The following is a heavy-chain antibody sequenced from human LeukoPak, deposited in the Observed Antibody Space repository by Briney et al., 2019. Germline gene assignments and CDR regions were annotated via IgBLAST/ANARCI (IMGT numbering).Heavy chain of an antibody. D-gene: IGHD6-6*01. V-gene: IGHV4-59*12. Sequence: SETLSLTCTVSGGPISSYYWSWLRQPPGKGLEWIGYIYHSGSTYYNPSLKSRVTISVDRSKNQFSLKLSSVTAADTAVYYCAREVGAARDFDYWGQGTLVTVSS. CDR3: AREVGAARDFDY. J-gene: IGHJ4*02. CDR1: GGPISSYY. CDR2: IYHSGST.